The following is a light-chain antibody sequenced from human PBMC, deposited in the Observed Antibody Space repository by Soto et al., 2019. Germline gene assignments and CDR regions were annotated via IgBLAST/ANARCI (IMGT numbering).Light chain of an antibody. V-gene: IGLV1-40*01. J-gene: IGLJ2*01. CDR1: SSNIGAGYD. CDR3: QSYDSSLSGYVV. CDR2: TNN. Sequence: QLVLTQPPSVSGAPGQRVTISCTGSSSNIGAGYDVHWYQQLPGTAPKVLIYTNNNRPSGVPDRFSGSKSGTSASLAITGLQAEDEGDYYCQSYDSSLSGYVVFGGGTQLTVL.